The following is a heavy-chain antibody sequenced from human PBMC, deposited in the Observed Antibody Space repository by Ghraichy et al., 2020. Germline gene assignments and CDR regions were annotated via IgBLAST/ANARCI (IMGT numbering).Heavy chain of an antibody. V-gene: IGHV3-30*18. D-gene: IGHD3-22*01. CDR3: AKDRSYYDSSGYGYYMDV. CDR1: GFTFSSYG. Sequence: GGSLRLSCAASGFTFSSYGMHWVRQAPGKGLEWVAVISYDGSNKYYADSVKGRFTISRDNSKNTLYLQMNSLRAEDTAVYYCAKDRSYYDSSGYGYYMDVWGKGTTVTVSS. J-gene: IGHJ6*03. CDR2: ISYDGSNK.